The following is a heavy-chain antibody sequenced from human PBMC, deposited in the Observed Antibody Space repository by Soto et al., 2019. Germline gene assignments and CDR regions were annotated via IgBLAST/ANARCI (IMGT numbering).Heavy chain of an antibody. CDR2: INYSGNT. Sequence: QVQLQQWGAGLLKPSETLSLTCAVYDGSLSGYYWSWIRQPPGKALEWIGEINYSGNTNYNPSHKSRVTISVDTSKNQLFLNLSSVTAADTAMYYCARHHVRGRTIAGAAEFWGQGTLVTVSS. J-gene: IGHJ4*02. CDR3: ARHHVRGRTIAGAAEF. D-gene: IGHD1-26*01. V-gene: IGHV4-34*01. CDR1: DGSLSGYY.